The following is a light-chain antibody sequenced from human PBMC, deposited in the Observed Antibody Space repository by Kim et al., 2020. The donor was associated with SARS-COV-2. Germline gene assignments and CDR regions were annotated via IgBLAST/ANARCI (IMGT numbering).Light chain of an antibody. V-gene: IGKV1-17*03. CDR2: SAS. J-gene: IGKJ2*01. CDR3: LQHNSPPHT. Sequence: SASLRKRVTIVCRASKGMGNYLTMLKQKPRKVPERLINSASSLQSRVPSRISGSGSGTEFNLTISSLQPEDFATYYCLQHNSPPHTFGQGTKLEIK. CDR1: KGMGNY.